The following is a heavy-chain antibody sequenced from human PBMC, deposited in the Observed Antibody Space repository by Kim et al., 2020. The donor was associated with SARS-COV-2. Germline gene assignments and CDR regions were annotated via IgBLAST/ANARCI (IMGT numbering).Heavy chain of an antibody. J-gene: IGHJ4*02. CDR3: AKARGSAISSWFFDC. D-gene: IGHD6-13*01. V-gene: IGHV3-23*01. Sequence: DPGKGRFSNSRDNSKNMLYLQMNSLRAEDTAVYYCAKARGSAISSWFFDCWGQGTPVTVSS.